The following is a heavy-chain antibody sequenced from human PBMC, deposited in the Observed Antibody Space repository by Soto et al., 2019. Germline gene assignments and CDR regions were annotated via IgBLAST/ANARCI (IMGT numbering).Heavy chain of an antibody. V-gene: IGHV1-18*01. J-gene: IGHJ4*02. CDR2: ISVYNGNT. D-gene: IGHD5-12*01. CDR1: GFTFSNYG. Sequence: QVQLVQSGPEVKKPGASVKVSCEASGFTFSNYGINWVRQAPGQGLEWMGWISVYNGNTNYVQKFQDRVSMTTDTSTSTAYMELRSLRSDDTAVYFCARDHIMATSEASFAGYWGQGTLVTVSS. CDR3: ARDHIMATSEASFAGY.